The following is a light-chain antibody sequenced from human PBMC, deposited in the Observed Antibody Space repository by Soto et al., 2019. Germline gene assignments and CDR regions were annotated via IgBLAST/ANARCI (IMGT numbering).Light chain of an antibody. CDR1: QSVSSTY. CDR2: GAS. V-gene: IGKV3D-20*02. J-gene: IGKJ5*01. Sequence: ELVLTQSPGTLSLPPGERATLSCRASQSVSSTYLAWYQQKPGQAPRLLIFGASSRATGIPDRFSGSGSGTDFTLTISRLEPEDFAEYYCQQRSNWPPITFGQGTRLEI. CDR3: QQRSNWPPIT.